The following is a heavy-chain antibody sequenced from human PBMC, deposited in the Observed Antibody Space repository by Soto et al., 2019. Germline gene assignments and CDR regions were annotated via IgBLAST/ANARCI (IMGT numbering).Heavy chain of an antibody. D-gene: IGHD2-2*01. CDR2: IYYSGST. CDR3: ARSCSSTSCYVPRFDP. V-gene: IGHV4-30-4*08. Sequence: PSETLSLTCTVSGGSISSGAYYWSWIRQHPGNGLEWFGYIYYSGSTYYNPSLKSRVTISVDTSKNQFSLKLSSVTAADTVVYYCARSCSSTSCYVPRFDPWGQGTVVTVSS. CDR1: GGSISSGAYY. J-gene: IGHJ5*02.